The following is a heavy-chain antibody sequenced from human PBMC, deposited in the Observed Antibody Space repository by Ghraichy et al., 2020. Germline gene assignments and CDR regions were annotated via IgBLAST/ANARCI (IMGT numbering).Heavy chain of an antibody. CDR2: ISSSSSYI. J-gene: IGHJ6*02. CDR3: ARDLALITIFGVVQYYYGMDV. CDR1: GFTFSSYS. Sequence: GRSLRLSCAASGFTFSSYSMNWVRQAPGKGLEWVSSISSSSSYIYYADSVKGRFTISRDNAKNSLYLQMNSLRAEDTAVYYCARDLALITIFGVVQYYYGMDVWGQGTTVTVSS. V-gene: IGHV3-21*01. D-gene: IGHD3-3*01.